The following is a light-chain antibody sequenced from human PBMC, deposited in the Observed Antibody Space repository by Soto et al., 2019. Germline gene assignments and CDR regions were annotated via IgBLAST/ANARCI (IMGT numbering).Light chain of an antibody. CDR2: LNS. J-gene: IGLJ1*01. CDR1: RSNIGAGYD. CDR3: QSYDSSLSGWV. Sequence: QSVLTQPPSVSGAPGQRVTISCTGSRSNIGAGYDVHWYQQLPGTAPKLLIYLNSNRPSGVPDRFSGSKSGTSASLAITGLQAEDEADYYCQSYDSSLSGWVFGTGIKVTVL. V-gene: IGLV1-40*01.